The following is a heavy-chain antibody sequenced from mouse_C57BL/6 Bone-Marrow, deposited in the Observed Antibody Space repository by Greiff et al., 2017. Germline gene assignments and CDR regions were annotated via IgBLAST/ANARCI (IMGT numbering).Heavy chain of an antibody. CDR2: ISYDGSN. CDR3: AREGYYGNYNWYFDV. CDR1: GYSITSGYY. Sequence: EVQLVESGPGLVKPSQSLSLTCSVTGYSITSGYYWNWIRQFPGNKLEWMGYISYDGSNNYNPSLKNRISITRYTSKNQFFLKLNSVTTEDTATYYCAREGYYGNYNWYFDVWGTGTTVTVSS. V-gene: IGHV3-6*01. J-gene: IGHJ1*03. D-gene: IGHD2-1*01.